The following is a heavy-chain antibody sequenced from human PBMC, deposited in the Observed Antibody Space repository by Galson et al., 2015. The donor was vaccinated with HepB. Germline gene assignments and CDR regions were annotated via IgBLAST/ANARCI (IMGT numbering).Heavy chain of an antibody. D-gene: IGHD5-12*01. Sequence: SLRLSCAASGFTFSSYGMHWVRQAPGKGLEWVAVIWYDGSNKYYADSVKGRFTISRDNSKNTLYLQMNSLRAEDTAVYYCARDIGYGGYSGSLGYWGQGTLVTVSS. CDR1: GFTFSSYG. CDR3: ARDIGYGGYSGSLGY. V-gene: IGHV3-33*08. CDR2: IWYDGSNK. J-gene: IGHJ4*02.